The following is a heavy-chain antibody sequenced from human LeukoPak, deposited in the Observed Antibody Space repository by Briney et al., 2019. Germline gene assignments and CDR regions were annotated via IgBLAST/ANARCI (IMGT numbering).Heavy chain of an antibody. Sequence: SETLSLTCAVSGGSISSSNWWSWVRQPPGKGLEWIGEIYHSGSTNYNPSLKSRVTISVDKSKNQFSLKLSSVTAADTAVYYCARFQRQLAYNWFDPWGQGTLVTVSS. D-gene: IGHD6-13*01. V-gene: IGHV4-4*02. CDR1: GGSISSSNW. CDR2: IYHSGST. J-gene: IGHJ5*02. CDR3: ARFQRQLAYNWFDP.